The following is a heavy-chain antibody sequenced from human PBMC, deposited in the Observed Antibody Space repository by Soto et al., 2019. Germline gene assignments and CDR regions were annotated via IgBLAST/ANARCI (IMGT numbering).Heavy chain of an antibody. CDR2: IIPVFGEP. Sequence: AVKVTLKTSRGTRHMYAISGVVQAPLRGLEWMGGIIPVFGEPTYAQEFQGRVTIATDKSTSTAYMELSSLRFEDTAVYYCARDRAAASGVHAYDIWGQGTMVTVSS. CDR3: ARDRAAASGVHAYDI. V-gene: IGHV1-69*05. CDR1: RGTRHMYA. D-gene: IGHD6-13*01. J-gene: IGHJ3*02.